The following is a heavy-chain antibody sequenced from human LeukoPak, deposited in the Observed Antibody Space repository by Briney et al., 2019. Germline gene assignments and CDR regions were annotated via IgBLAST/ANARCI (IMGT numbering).Heavy chain of an antibody. V-gene: IGHV4-34*01. J-gene: IGHJ4*02. Sequence: PSETLSLTCAVYGGSFSGYYWSWIRQPPGKGLEWIGEINHSGSTNYNPSLKSRVTISVDTSKNQFSLKLSSVTAADTAVYYCARVTYYYDSSGYYEHPPQYYFDYWGQGTLVTVSS. CDR3: ARVTYYYDSSGYYEHPPQYYFDY. CDR2: INHSGST. CDR1: GGSFSGYY. D-gene: IGHD3-22*01.